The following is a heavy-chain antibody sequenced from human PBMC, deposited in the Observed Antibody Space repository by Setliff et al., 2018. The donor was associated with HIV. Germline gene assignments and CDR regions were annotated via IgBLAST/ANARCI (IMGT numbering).Heavy chain of an antibody. V-gene: IGHV4-61*02. CDR3: AGITVVTPYYFDY. Sequence: LSLTCTVSGGSISSGGYYWSWIRQPAGKGLEWIGRIYTSGSTNYNPSLKSRVTISIDTSKNQFSLKLNSVTAADTAVYYCAGITVVTPYYFDYWGQGTLVTVSS. CDR1: GGSISSGGYY. J-gene: IGHJ4*02. CDR2: IYTSGST. D-gene: IGHD2-21*02.